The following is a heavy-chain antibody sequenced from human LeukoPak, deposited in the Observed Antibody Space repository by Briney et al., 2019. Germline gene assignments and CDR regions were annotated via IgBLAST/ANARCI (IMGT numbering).Heavy chain of an antibody. V-gene: IGHV3-9*01. CDR3: AKGLRVYYDSSGYYYLSDAFDI. CDR1: GFTFDDYA. CDR2: ISWNSISI. Sequence: PGGSLRLSCAASGFTFDDYAMHWVRQAPGKGLEWVSGISWNSISIDYADSVKGRFTISRDNAKNSLYLQMNSLRAEDTALYYCAKGLRVYYDSSGYYYLSDAFDIWGQGTMVTVSS. D-gene: IGHD3-22*01. J-gene: IGHJ3*02.